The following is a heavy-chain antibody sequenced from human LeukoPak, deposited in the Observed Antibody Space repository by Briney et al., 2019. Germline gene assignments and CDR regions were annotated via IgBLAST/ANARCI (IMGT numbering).Heavy chain of an antibody. J-gene: IGHJ4*02. CDR2: INSDGSST. CDR1: GFTFSSYW. CDR3: AKDVSPYGGEWDYFDY. Sequence: PGGSLRLSCAASGFTFSSYWMHWVRQAPGKGLVWVSRINSDGSSTSYADSVKGRFTISRDNAKNTLYLQMNSLRAEDTAVYYCAKDVSPYGGEWDYFDYWGQGTLVTVSS. D-gene: IGHD2-21*01. V-gene: IGHV3-74*01.